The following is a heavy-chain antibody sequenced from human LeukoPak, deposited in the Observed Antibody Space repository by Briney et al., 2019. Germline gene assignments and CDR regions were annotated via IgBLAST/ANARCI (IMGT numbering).Heavy chain of an antibody. V-gene: IGHV4-39*01. CDR2: ISYIGNT. Sequence: WVRQPPGKGLEWIGSISYIGNTYYNPSLKSRVTISVDTSKNQFSLKLSSVTASDTAVYYCARLNWNEDLDYWGQGTLVTVSS. D-gene: IGHD1-1*01. CDR3: ARLNWNEDLDY. J-gene: IGHJ4*02.